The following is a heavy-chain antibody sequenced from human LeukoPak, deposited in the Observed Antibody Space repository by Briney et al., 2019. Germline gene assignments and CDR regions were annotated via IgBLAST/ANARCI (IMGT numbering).Heavy chain of an antibody. CDR2: IYYSGST. V-gene: IGHV4-39*01. Sequence: SETLSLTCTVSGGSISSSSYYGGWIRQPPGKGLEWIGSIYYSGSTYYNPSLKSRVSISVHTSRNPCSLNLRSVTAPDTAVYYCARPVPSRLGWFDPWGQGTLVTVSS. CDR1: GGSISSSSYY. D-gene: IGHD1-1*01. J-gene: IGHJ5*02. CDR3: ARPVPSRLGWFDP.